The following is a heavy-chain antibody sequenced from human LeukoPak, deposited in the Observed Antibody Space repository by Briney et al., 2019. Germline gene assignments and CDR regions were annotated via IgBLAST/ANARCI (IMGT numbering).Heavy chain of an antibody. CDR1: GFTIIDYG. V-gene: IGHV3-23*01. J-gene: IGHJ3*01. Sequence: GGSLRLSCAASGFTIIDYGLVWVRQAPGKGREWVSGSSSGGANNFYAHAVKGRFTISRDNSKNTLYLQMTSLRADEPAVYYCGRDPNGEYLGAFEFWGHGTTVIVSS. CDR2: SSSGGANN. CDR3: GRDPNGEYLGAFEF. D-gene: IGHD2/OR15-2a*01.